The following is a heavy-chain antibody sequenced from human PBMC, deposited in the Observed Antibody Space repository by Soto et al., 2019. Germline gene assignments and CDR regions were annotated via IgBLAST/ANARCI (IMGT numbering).Heavy chain of an antibody. CDR3: ASHVHNQGYEYYFNA. J-gene: IGHJ4*02. CDR2: IGYTGTI. V-gene: IGHV4-39*01. D-gene: IGHD3-16*01. CDR1: GGSIGRNSYY. Sequence: SETLSLTCTASGGSIGRNSYYWGGIRQSPGKGLEWIGSIGYTGTIYYNPSLQSRVTMSVDTSENQISLRLSSMTAADTAVYYFASHVHNQGYEYYFNAWSKGPLVTVSS.